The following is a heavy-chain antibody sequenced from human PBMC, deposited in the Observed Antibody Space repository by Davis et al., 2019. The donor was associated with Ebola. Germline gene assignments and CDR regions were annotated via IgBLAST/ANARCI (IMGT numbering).Heavy chain of an antibody. J-gene: IGHJ5*02. CDR2: INHSGST. D-gene: IGHD4-17*01. CDR3: ARGPTPTGVDP. CDR1: GGSFSGYY. Sequence: SETLSLTCAVYGGSFSGYYWSWIRQPPGKGLEWIGEINHSGSTNYNPSLTSRVTISVDTSKNQFSLKLSSVTAADTAVYYCARGPTPTGVDPWGQGTLVTVSS. V-gene: IGHV4-34*01.